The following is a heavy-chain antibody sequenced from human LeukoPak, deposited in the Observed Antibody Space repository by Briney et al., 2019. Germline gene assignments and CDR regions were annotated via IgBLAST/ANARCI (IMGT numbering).Heavy chain of an antibody. CDR2: FDPEDGET. Sequence: ASVEVSCKVSGYTLTELSMHWVRQAPGKGLEWMGGFDPEDGETIYAQKFQGRVTMTRDTSTSTVYMELSSLRSEDTAVYYCARDLYHRYYHNSGHAFDYWGQGTLVTVSS. CDR3: ARDLYHRYYHNSGHAFDY. CDR1: GYTLTELS. V-gene: IGHV1-24*01. J-gene: IGHJ4*02. D-gene: IGHD3-22*01.